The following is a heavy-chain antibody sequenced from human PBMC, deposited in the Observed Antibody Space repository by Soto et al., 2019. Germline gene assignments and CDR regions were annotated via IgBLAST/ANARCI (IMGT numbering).Heavy chain of an antibody. CDR2: LSYDGSNK. J-gene: IGHJ4*02. V-gene: IGHV3-30*18. Sequence: QVQLVESGGGVVQPGRSLRLSCAASGFTFSSYGMHWVRQAPGKGLVWVAVLSYDGSNKYYADSVKGRFTISRDNSKNTLYLQMNSLRAEDTAVYYCAKPHDLRYFDWLLLEDDYWCQGTLVTVSS. CDR1: GFTFSSYG. CDR3: AKPHDLRYFDWLLLEDDY. D-gene: IGHD3-9*01.